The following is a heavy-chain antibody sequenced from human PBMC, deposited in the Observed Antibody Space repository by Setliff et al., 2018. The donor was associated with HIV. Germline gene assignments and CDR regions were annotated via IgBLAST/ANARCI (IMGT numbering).Heavy chain of an antibody. J-gene: IGHJ5*02. V-gene: IGHV1-69*05. CDR2: IIPIFGTA. D-gene: IGHD6-13*01. CDR3: ARTEGRSWYWFAP. CDR1: GGTFSSYA. Sequence: ASVKVSCKASGGTFSSYAISWVRQAPGQGLEWMGGIIPIFGTANYAQKFQGRVTITTDESKSTAYMELSSLRSEDTAVYYCARTEGRSWYWFAPWGQGTLVTVSS.